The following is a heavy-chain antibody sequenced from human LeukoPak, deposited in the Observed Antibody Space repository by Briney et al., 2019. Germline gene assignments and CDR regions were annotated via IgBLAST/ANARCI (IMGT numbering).Heavy chain of an antibody. D-gene: IGHD2-2*01. CDR2: INHSAST. CDR3: ASLGYCSSTSCPPENWFDP. V-gene: IGHV4-34*01. CDR1: GGSFSGYY. J-gene: IGHJ5*02. Sequence: SETLSLTCAVYGGSFSGYYWSWIRQPPGKGLEWIGEINHSASTNYNPSLKSRVTISVDTSKNQFSLKLRSVTAADTAVYYCASLGYCSSTSCPPENWFDPWGQGTLVTVSS.